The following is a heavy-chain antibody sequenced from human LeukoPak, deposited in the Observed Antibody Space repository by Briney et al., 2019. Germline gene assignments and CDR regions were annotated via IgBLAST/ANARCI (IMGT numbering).Heavy chain of an antibody. CDR3: ARDALIYYDSSGYYSYYYYYGMDV. Sequence: GGSLRLSCAASGFTFSSYWMSWVRQAPGKGLEWVANIKQDGSEKYYVDSVKGRFTISRDNAKNSLYLQMNSPRAEDTAVYYCARDALIYYDSSGYYSYYYYYGMDVWGQGTTVTVSS. CDR1: GFTFSSYW. D-gene: IGHD3-22*01. V-gene: IGHV3-7*01. CDR2: IKQDGSEK. J-gene: IGHJ6*02.